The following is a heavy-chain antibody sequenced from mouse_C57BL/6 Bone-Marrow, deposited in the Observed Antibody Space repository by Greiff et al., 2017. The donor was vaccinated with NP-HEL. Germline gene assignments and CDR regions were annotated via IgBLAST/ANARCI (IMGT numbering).Heavy chain of an antibody. Sequence: QVTLKVSGPGILQPSQTLSLTCSFSGFSLSTFGMGVGWIRQPSGKGLEWLAHIWWDDDKYYNPALKSRLTISKDTSKNQVFLKIANVYTADTATYYCAFYYYGSSPRSYFDYWGQGTTLTVSS. V-gene: IGHV8-8*01. D-gene: IGHD1-1*01. J-gene: IGHJ2*01. CDR3: AFYYYGSSPRSYFDY. CDR2: IWWDDDK. CDR1: GFSLSTFGMG.